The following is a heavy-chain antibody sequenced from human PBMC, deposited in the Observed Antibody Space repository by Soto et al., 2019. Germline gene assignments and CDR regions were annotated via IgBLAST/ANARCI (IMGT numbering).Heavy chain of an antibody. Sequence: PGESLKISCKASGYSFTNFWLGWVRQMPGKGLEWLGIIYHGDSETRYSPSFQGQVTISADRSISTAYLQWSSLKASDTAIYYCATQHPLDSSGWYNWGQGTLVTVSS. CDR1: GYSFTNFW. CDR3: ATQHPLDSSGWYN. V-gene: IGHV5-51*01. D-gene: IGHD6-19*01. CDR2: IYHGDSET. J-gene: IGHJ4*02.